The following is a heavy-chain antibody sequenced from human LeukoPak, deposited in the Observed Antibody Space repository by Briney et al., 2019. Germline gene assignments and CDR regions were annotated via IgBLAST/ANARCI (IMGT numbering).Heavy chain of an antibody. CDR2: IYYSGST. CDR1: AGSISSYY. Sequence: SETLSLTCTVSAGSISSYYGTWIRQPPGKGLEWIGYIYYSGSTNYNPSLKSRVTISVDTSKNQFSLKLSSVTAADTAVYYCARGKPYGSFDYWGQGTLVTVSS. J-gene: IGHJ4*02. CDR3: ARGKPYGSFDY. D-gene: IGHD3-10*01. V-gene: IGHV4-59*12.